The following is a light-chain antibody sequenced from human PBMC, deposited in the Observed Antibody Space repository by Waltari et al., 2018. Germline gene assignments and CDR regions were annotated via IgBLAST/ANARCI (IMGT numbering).Light chain of an antibody. CDR2: DAS. V-gene: IGKV3-11*01. CDR3: QQYYTSPALT. Sequence: EIVLTQSPATLSLSPGERATLSCRASQSVSRYLAWYQQKPGQAPRPLIYDASNRATGIPARFSGSGSGTDFTLTISSLEPEDFAVYYCQQYYTSPALTFGGGTTVEIK. CDR1: QSVSRY. J-gene: IGKJ4*01.